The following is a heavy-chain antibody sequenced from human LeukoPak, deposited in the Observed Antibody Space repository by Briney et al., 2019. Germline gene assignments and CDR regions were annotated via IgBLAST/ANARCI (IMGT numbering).Heavy chain of an antibody. V-gene: IGHV3-48*01. Sequence: GGSLRLSCAASGFTFSTYSMNWVRQAPGKGLEWVSYISSRSSTIYYADSVKGRFTISRDKDKNSVYLQMTSLRAEDTAVYYCARESGSRSYYYYMDVWGKGTTVTVSS. CDR1: GFTFSTYS. D-gene: IGHD2-2*01. CDR3: ARESGSRSYYYYMDV. J-gene: IGHJ6*03. CDR2: ISSRSSTI.